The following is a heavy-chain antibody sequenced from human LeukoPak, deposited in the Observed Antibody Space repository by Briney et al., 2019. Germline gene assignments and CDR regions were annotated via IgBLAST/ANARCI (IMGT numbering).Heavy chain of an antibody. J-gene: IGHJ4*02. V-gene: IGHV3-64*01. CDR1: GFTFSNYP. D-gene: IGHD1-1*01. CDR2: ISSNGGRT. Sequence: GSLRLSCAASGFTFSNYPMHWVRQAPGKGLEYVSAISSNGGRTYYANSVKGRFTISRDNSKNTLYLQMGSLRAEDMAVYYCARDRAELERRGIDYWGQGTLVTVSS. CDR3: ARDRAELERRGIDY.